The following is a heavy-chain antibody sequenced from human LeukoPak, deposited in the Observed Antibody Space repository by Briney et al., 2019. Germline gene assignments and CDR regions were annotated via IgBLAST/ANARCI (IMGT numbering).Heavy chain of an antibody. CDR3: ACGYSSGWYAGWFDP. CDR1: GGSISSGDYY. V-gene: IGHV4-30-4*01. Sequence: SQTLSLTCTVSGGSISSGDYYWSWIRQPPGKGLEWIGYIYYSGSTYYNPSLKSRVTISVDTSKNQFSLKLSSVTAADTAVYYCACGYSSGWYAGWFDPWGQGTLVTVSS. J-gene: IGHJ5*02. CDR2: IYYSGST. D-gene: IGHD6-19*01.